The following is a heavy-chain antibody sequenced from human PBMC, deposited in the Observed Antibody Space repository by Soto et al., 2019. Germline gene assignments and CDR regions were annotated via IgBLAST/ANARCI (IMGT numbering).Heavy chain of an antibody. CDR1: GGSISSGGYY. CDR2: IYYSRST. D-gene: IGHD6-19*01. V-gene: IGHV4-31*03. J-gene: IGHJ4*02. CDR3: ARSSEYRQWVVPGPELYY. Sequence: QVQLQASGPGLVKPSQTLSLTCTVSGGSISSGGYYWSWIRQPPGKGLEWIGYIYYSRSTYSNPYLQSRVTISVDTSKNQCSLKLSSVTAADTAVYYCARSSEYRQWVVPGPELYYWGQGTLVTVSS.